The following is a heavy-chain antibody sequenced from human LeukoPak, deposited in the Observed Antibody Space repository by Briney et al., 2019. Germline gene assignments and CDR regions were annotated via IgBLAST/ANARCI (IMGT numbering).Heavy chain of an antibody. CDR3: TRELGGSYNDY. Sequence: ASVKVSCKASGYPFTSYYIHWVRQAPGQGLEWVGIINIPSGGSTSYGQKFQGRVTMTRDTSTSTVYMELSSLRSEDTAVYYCTRELGGSYNDYWGQGTPVTVSS. D-gene: IGHD1-26*01. CDR1: GYPFTSYY. V-gene: IGHV1-46*01. CDR2: INIPSGGST. J-gene: IGHJ4*02.